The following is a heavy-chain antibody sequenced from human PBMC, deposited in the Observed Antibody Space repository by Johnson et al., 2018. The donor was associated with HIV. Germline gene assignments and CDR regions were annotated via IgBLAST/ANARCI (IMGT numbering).Heavy chain of an antibody. J-gene: IGHJ3*02. V-gene: IGHV3-66*03. CDR3: AKVAQGVDDAFDI. CDR1: GFTVSSNY. CDR2: IYSGGST. D-gene: IGHD3-10*01. Sequence: VHLVESGGGLIQPGGSLRLSCAASGFTVSSNYMSWVRQAPGKGLEWVSIIYSGGSTYYADSVKGRFTISRDNSKNTLYLQMNSLRAEDTAVYYCAKVAQGVDDAFDIWGQGTMVTVSS.